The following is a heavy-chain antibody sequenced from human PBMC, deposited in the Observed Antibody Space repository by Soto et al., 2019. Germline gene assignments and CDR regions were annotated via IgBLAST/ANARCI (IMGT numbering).Heavy chain of an antibody. CDR3: AKDVSYGGKRPYYFDY. J-gene: IGHJ4*02. CDR1: GFPFTNYA. CDR2: ISDSGGSA. V-gene: IGHV3-23*01. D-gene: IGHD4-17*01. Sequence: EVQLLESGGGLVQPGGPLSLSCAASGFPFTNYAMSWVRQPQGKGLEWVSGISDSGGSAYNADSVKGRFTISRDNAKSTLYLQMNSLRAEDTAVYYCAKDVSYGGKRPYYFDYWGQGTLVTVSS.